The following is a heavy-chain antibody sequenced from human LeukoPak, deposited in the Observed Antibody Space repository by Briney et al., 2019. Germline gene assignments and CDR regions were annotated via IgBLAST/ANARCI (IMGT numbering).Heavy chain of an antibody. CDR2: ISNDGSKK. V-gene: IGHV3-30-3*01. D-gene: IGHD1-14*01. J-gene: IGHJ4*02. CDR1: GFTFSPYA. Sequence: GGSLGLSCAASGFTFSPYAMHWVRQAPGKGLEWVSLISNDGSKKYYADSVKGRFTISRDNSKNSLYLQMNSLRVEDTAVYYCARAEPIDFWGQGTLVTVSS. CDR3: ARAEPIDF.